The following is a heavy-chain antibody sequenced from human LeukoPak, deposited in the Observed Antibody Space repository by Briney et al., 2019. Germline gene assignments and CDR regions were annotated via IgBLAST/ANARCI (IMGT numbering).Heavy chain of an antibody. D-gene: IGHD2-15*01. CDR3: ARVAGYCSGGSCSNGQYYYYYMDV. Sequence: PSETLSLTCAVYGGSFSGYYWSWIRQPPGKGLEWIGYIYYSGSTNYNPSLKSRVTISVDTSKNQFSLKLSSVTAADTAVYYCARVAGYCSGGSCSNGQYYYYYMDVWGKGTTVTISS. V-gene: IGHV4-59*01. CDR2: IYYSGST. J-gene: IGHJ6*03. CDR1: GGSFSGYY.